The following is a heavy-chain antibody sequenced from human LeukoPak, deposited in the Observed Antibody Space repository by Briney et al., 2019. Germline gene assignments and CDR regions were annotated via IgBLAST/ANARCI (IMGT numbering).Heavy chain of an antibody. J-gene: IGHJ4*02. Sequence: PGGSLRLSCAASGFTFSSYGMHWVRQAPGKGLEWVAFIWYDGSNKYYADSVKGRFTISRDNSKNTLYLQMNSLRAEDTAVYYCAKDLVVRANTDFDYWGQGTLVTVSS. V-gene: IGHV3-30*02. CDR3: AKDLVVRANTDFDY. D-gene: IGHD3-10*01. CDR1: GFTFSSYG. CDR2: IWYDGSNK.